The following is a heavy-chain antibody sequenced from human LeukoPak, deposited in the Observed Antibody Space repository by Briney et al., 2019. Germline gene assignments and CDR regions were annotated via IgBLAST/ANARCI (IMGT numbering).Heavy chain of an antibody. Sequence: SGTLSLTCAVSGGCISSSNWWSWVRQPPGKGLEWIGAIYYTGNTYFNPSLKSRLTISVDTSKNQFSLKLDSVTAADTAVYYCTRQHSLRVDYYYGMDVWGQGTTVTVSS. CDR1: GGCISSSNW. D-gene: IGHD2-8*02. V-gene: IGHV4-4*02. J-gene: IGHJ6*02. CDR2: IYYTGNT. CDR3: TRQHSLRVDYYYGMDV.